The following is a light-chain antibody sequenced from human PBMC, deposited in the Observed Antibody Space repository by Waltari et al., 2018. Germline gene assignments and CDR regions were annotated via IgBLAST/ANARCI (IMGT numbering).Light chain of an antibody. V-gene: IGKV1-39*01. CDR1: QSIPTS. CDR2: GAS. Sequence: DIQMTQSPSSLSASVGDRVTLTCRASQSIPTSLNWYQQKPGKAPTLLIYGASNLQRGVPSRFSGSGSGTDFSLTISSLRPEDFATYFCQQSYRVPPFFGGGTKVEI. J-gene: IGKJ4*01. CDR3: QQSYRVPPF.